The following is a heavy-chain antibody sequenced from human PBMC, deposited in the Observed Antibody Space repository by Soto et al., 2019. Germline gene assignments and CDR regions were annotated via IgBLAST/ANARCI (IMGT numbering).Heavy chain of an antibody. D-gene: IGHD1-26*01. Sequence: SETLSLTCAVSGDSISSYYCMWIRQPPGKGLESIGYLYYGRSANYNPSLKSRVTLSVDTSTNQCSLTLSSMTAADTAVYYCARHGITGSYYDAFDIWGQGTMVTVS. CDR1: GDSISSYY. CDR2: LYYGRSA. J-gene: IGHJ3*02. V-gene: IGHV4-59*01. CDR3: ARHGITGSYYDAFDI.